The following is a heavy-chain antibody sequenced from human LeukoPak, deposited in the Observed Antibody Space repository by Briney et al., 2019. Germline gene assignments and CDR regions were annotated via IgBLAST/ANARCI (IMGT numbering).Heavy chain of an antibody. CDR1: GGSISSYY. D-gene: IGHD3-3*01. CDR3: ARTLWSVSYLDY. Sequence: SETLSLTCTVSGGSISSYYWSWIRQPPGKGLEWIGYIYYSGSTNYNPSLKSRVTISVDTSKNQFSLKLSSVTAADTAVYYCARTLWSVSYLDYWGQGTLVTVSS. J-gene: IGHJ4*02. V-gene: IGHV4-59*08. CDR2: IYYSGST.